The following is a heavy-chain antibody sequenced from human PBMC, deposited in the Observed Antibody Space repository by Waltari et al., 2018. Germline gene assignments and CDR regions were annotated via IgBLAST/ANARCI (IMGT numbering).Heavy chain of an antibody. D-gene: IGHD4-17*01. J-gene: IGHJ4*02. CDR3: ARVTVTTPWNFDF. V-gene: IGHV3-74*01. CDR2: TNSGGSST. Sequence: EVQLVESGGGSVQPGGSLSLSCEASGFTFSSYWMHWVRQAPGKGLMWVARTNSGGSSTTYADSVNGRCTSSRDNAKNTLYLQMNSLRAEDTAVYYCARVTVTTPWNFDFWGQGTLVTVSS. CDR1: GFTFSSYW.